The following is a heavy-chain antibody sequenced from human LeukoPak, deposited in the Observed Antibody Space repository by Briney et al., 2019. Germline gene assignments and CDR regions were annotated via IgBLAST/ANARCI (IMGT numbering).Heavy chain of an antibody. D-gene: IGHD3-9*01. J-gene: IGHJ3*02. CDR2: ISSSSGYI. CDR3: AKVSVLRYFDRSNDAFDI. CDR1: GFTFSSYS. Sequence: GGSLRLSCAASGFTFSSYSMNWVRQAPGKGLEWVSSISSSSGYIYYADSVKGRFTTSRDNSKNTLYLQMNSLRAEDTAVYYCAKVSVLRYFDRSNDAFDIWGQGTMVTVSS. V-gene: IGHV3-21*01.